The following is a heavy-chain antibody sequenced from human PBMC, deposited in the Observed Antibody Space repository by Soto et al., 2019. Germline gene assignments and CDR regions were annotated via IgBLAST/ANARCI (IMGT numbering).Heavy chain of an antibody. Sequence: QVQLVQSGAEVKKPGSSVKVSCKASGGTFSSYTISWVRQAPGQGLEWMGRIIPILGIANYAQKFQGRVTITADKSTSTAYMELSSLRSEDTAVYYCARDLSDSSGYSHWYFDLWGRGTLVTVSS. CDR1: GGTFSSYT. J-gene: IGHJ2*01. D-gene: IGHD3-22*01. CDR3: ARDLSDSSGYSHWYFDL. CDR2: IIPILGIA. V-gene: IGHV1-69*08.